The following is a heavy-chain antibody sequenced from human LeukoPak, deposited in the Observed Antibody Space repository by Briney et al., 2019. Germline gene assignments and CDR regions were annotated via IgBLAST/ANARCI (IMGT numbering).Heavy chain of an antibody. CDR3: ARGGGVFWSGYYFDY. CDR1: GGSISSYY. CDR2: IYYSGST. Sequence: SETLSLICTVSGGSISSYYWSWIRQPSGKGLEWIGYIYYSGSTNYNPSLKSRVTISVDTSKNQFSLKLSSVTAADTAVYYCARGGGVFWSGYYFDYWGQGTLVTVSS. D-gene: IGHD3-3*01. V-gene: IGHV4-59*01. J-gene: IGHJ4*02.